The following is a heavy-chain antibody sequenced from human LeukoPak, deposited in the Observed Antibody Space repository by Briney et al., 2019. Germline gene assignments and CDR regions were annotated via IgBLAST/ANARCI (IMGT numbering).Heavy chain of an antibody. CDR2: FYYSGST. Sequence: PSETLSLTCTVSGASMSNYYWSWIRERPGKGLERIGHFYYSGSTNYNPSLRSRVTISVDSSKNQFSLKLSSVTAADTAVYYCARQEGSSWYFHYMDVWGRGTTVTVSS. V-gene: IGHV4-59*08. CDR3: ARQEGSSWYFHYMDV. D-gene: IGHD6-13*01. J-gene: IGHJ6*03. CDR1: GASMSNYY.